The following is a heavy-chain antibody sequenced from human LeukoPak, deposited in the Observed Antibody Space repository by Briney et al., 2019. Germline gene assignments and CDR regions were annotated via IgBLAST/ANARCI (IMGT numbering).Heavy chain of an antibody. Sequence: GGSLRLSCEASGFTFSSYGMHWVRQAPGKGLEWVALIRNDGSDKYYADSVKGRFTISRDNSQNTVYLQMSSLRPEDTAVYYCAKGLERESRLDSWGQGTLVTVSS. J-gene: IGHJ4*02. CDR2: IRNDGSDK. V-gene: IGHV3-30*02. D-gene: IGHD1-1*01. CDR3: AKGLERESRLDS. CDR1: GFTFSSYG.